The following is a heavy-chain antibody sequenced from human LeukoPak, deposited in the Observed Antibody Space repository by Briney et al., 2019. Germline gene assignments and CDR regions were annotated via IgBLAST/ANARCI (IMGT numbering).Heavy chain of an antibody. J-gene: IGHJ5*02. CDR3: AKDLVVLAAIWFDP. D-gene: IGHD2-2*01. CDR1: GFTFSSFG. Sequence: PGGSLRLSCVASGFTFSSFGMHWVRQTPDKGLEWVAVIWSGGSNKYYGDSVRGRFSISRDNSKNTLYLQMNSLRAEDTAVYYCAKDLVVLAAIWFDPWGQGTLVTVSS. CDR2: IWSGGSNK. V-gene: IGHV3-30*02.